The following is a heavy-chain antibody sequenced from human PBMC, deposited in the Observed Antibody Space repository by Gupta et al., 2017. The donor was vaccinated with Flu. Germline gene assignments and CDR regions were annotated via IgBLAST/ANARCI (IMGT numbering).Heavy chain of an antibody. D-gene: IGHD4-23*01. CDR3: ARVWANYGGNSGSIDY. J-gene: IGHJ4*02. V-gene: IGHV4-34*01. CDR2: INHSGST. CDR1: GGSFSGYY. Sequence: QVQLQQWGAGLLQPSETLSLTCAVHGGSFSGYYWSWIRQPPGKGLEWIGEINHSGSTNYNPSLKSRVTISVDTSKNQFSLKLSSVTAADTAVYYCARVWANYGGNSGSIDYWGQGTLVTVSS.